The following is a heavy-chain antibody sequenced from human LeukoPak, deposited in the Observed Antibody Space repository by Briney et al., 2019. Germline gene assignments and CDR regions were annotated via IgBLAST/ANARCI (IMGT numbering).Heavy chain of an antibody. CDR1: GFTFSSYN. CDR2: ISSDTSYI. Sequence: PGGSLRLSCAASGFTFSSYNMNWVRQAPGKGLEWVSLISSDTSYIHYADSVKGRFTISRDNAKNSVFLQMNSLRVEDTAVYYCAKEIHAFGGFDYWGQGTLVTVSS. D-gene: IGHD3-10*01. V-gene: IGHV3-21*01. J-gene: IGHJ4*02. CDR3: AKEIHAFGGFDY.